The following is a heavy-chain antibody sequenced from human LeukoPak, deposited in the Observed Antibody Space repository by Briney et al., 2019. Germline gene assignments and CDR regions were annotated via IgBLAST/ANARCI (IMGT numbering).Heavy chain of an antibody. D-gene: IGHD4-17*01. CDR3: AGGGTTSWYYYYGMDV. Sequence: SETLSLTCAVYGGSFSGYYWSWIRQPPGKGLEWIGEINHSGSTNYNPSPKSRVTLSVDTSKNQFSLKLSSVTAADTAVYYCAGGGTTSWYYYYGMDVWGQGTTVTVSS. V-gene: IGHV4-34*01. CDR2: INHSGST. J-gene: IGHJ6*02. CDR1: GGSFSGYY.